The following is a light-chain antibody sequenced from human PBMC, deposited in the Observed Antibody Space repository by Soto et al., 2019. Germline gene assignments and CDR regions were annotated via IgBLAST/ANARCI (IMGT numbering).Light chain of an antibody. Sequence: EIVMTQSPATLSVSPGERATLSCRASQSVSSNLAWYQQKPGQAPRLLIYGASTRATGIPARFSGSGSGTEFTLTISTLQSGDFAVYSCQQYNNWPGTFGGGTKVEIK. J-gene: IGKJ4*02. CDR3: QQYNNWPGT. CDR1: QSVSSN. CDR2: GAS. V-gene: IGKV3-15*01.